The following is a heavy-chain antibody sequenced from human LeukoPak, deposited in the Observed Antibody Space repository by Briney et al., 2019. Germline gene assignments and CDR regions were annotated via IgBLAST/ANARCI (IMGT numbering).Heavy chain of an antibody. CDR1: GFTVSSNY. J-gene: IGHJ4*02. Sequence: PGGSLRLSCAASGFTVSSNYMSWVRQAPGKGLEWVSVIYSGGSTYYADSVKGRFTISRDNSKNTLYLQMSSLRAEDTAVYYCVKSLNHDYGDYDVIYWGQGTLVTVSS. CDR2: IYSGGST. V-gene: IGHV3-66*01. D-gene: IGHD4-17*01. CDR3: VKSLNHDYGDYDVIY.